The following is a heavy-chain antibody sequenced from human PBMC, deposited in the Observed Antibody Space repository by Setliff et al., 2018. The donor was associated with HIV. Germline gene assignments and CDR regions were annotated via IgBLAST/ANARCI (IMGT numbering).Heavy chain of an antibody. D-gene: IGHD3-22*01. CDR1: GFTFSTYW. CDR2: IKENGDEK. J-gene: IGHJ4*02. CDR3: ARSVPDSAYRPTDY. V-gene: IGHV3-7*03. Sequence: GGSLRLSCAASGFTFSTYWMSWFRQAPGKGLEWVANIKENGDEKYYVDSVKGRFTISRDNAKNSLYLQMSSLRVEDTAVYYCARSVPDSAYRPTDYWAQGTQVTVSS.